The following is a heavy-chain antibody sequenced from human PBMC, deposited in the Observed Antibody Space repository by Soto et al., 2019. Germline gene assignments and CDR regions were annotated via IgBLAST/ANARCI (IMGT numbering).Heavy chain of an antibody. CDR3: ARAQPTYSSSYFDY. J-gene: IGHJ4*02. V-gene: IGHV3-23*01. D-gene: IGHD3-22*01. CDR1: GFTFSSYA. Sequence: EVQLLESGGDLVQHGGSLRLSCAASGFTFSSYAMSWVRQAPGKGLEWVSTISGRGDDTYYTDSVKGRFTISRDNSKNTLYVHMNSLRAEDTAVYYCARAQPTYSSSYFDYWGQGTLVTVSS. CDR2: ISGRGDDT.